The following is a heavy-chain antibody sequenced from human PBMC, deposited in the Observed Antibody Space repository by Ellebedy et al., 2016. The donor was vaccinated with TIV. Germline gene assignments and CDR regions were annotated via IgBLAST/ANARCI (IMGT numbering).Heavy chain of an antibody. J-gene: IGHJ4*02. CDR2: FDPEDGET. V-gene: IGHV1-24*01. Sequence: ASVKVSXXVSGYTLTELSMHWVRQAPGKGLEWMGGFDPEDGETIYAQKFQGRVTMTEDTSTDTAYMELSSLRSEDTAVYYCARLTLDIVASPGVDYWGQGTLVTVSS. D-gene: IGHD5-12*01. CDR1: GYTLTELS. CDR3: ARLTLDIVASPGVDY.